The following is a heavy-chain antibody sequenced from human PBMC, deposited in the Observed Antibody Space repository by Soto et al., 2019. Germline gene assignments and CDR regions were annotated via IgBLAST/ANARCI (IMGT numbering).Heavy chain of an antibody. CDR3: ARYLKGMYDVWSGYYTREWGDDY. D-gene: IGHD3-3*01. CDR1: GFTVSSNY. V-gene: IGHV3-66*01. Sequence: EVQLVESGGGLVQPGGSLRLSCAASGFTVSSNYMSWVRQAPGKGLEWVSVIYSGGSTYYADSVKGRFTISRDNSKNTLYRQMNSLRAEDTAVYYCARYLKGMYDVWSGYYTREWGDDYWGQGTLVTVSS. J-gene: IGHJ4*02. CDR2: IYSGGST.